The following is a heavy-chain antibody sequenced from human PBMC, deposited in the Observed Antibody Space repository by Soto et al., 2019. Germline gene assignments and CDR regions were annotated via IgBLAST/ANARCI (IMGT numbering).Heavy chain of an antibody. Sequence: GGSLRLSCAASGFTFDDYTMHWVRQAPGKGLEWVSLISWDGGSTYYADSVKGRFTISRDNSKNSLYLQMNSLRTEDTALYYCAKDMEIDFWSGYSAAYYYGMDVWGQGTTVTVSS. D-gene: IGHD3-3*01. J-gene: IGHJ6*02. CDR1: GFTFDDYT. V-gene: IGHV3-43*01. CDR3: AKDMEIDFWSGYSAAYYYGMDV. CDR2: ISWDGGST.